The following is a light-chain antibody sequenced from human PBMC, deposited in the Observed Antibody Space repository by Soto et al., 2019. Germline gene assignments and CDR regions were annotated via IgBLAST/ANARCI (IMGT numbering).Light chain of an antibody. CDR1: QSVRSN. Sequence: EIVMTQSPATLSVSPGERATLSCRASQSVRSNLAWYQQKPGQAPRLVIYAASTRATGIPYRFSGSVSGTELTLTISSLQSEDFAVYSCQQYNEWPPFTFCQGTRLEIK. J-gene: IGKJ5*01. CDR3: QQYNEWPPFT. V-gene: IGKV3-15*01. CDR2: AAS.